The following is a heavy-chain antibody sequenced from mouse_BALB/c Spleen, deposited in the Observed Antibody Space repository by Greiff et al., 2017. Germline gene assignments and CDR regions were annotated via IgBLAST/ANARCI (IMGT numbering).Heavy chain of an antibody. CDR3: ARGNDYDGFAY. CDR1: GYSFTGYY. D-gene: IGHD2-4*01. J-gene: IGHJ3*01. CDR2: ISSYNGAT. Sequence: LVKTGASVKISCKASGYSFTGYYMHWVKQRHGKGLEWIGFISSYNGATSYKQKFKGKATFTVDTSSSTAYMQFNSLTSEDSAVYYCARGNDYDGFAYWGQGTLVTVSA. V-gene: IGHV1S34*01.